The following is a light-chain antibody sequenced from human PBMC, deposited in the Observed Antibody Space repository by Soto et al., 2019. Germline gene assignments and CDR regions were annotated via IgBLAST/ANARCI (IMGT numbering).Light chain of an antibody. J-gene: IGKJ1*01. CDR3: QQYASSSWT. CDR1: QSVISSY. V-gene: IGKV3-20*01. Sequence: IVLTQSPGTLSLSPGERATLSCRASQSVISSYLAWYQQKPVQAPRVLMYGTFNRATGIPDRFSGSGYAPDFTLTITRLGPEDFAVYYCQQYASSSWTFGQGTKVEI. CDR2: GTF.